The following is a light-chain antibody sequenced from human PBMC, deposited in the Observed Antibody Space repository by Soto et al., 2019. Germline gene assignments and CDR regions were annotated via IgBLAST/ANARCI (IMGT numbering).Light chain of an antibody. CDR3: QQYNHWPPNT. CDR2: DAS. Sequence: DIVMTQSPDTLSVSPGERATLSCRASESVRSNLAWYHQQRGQAPRLVIYDASTRATGVPARISGSGSGTEFTLSIRSLQSEDLGVYYCQQYNHWPPNTFGQGNKLEIK. CDR1: ESVRSN. V-gene: IGKV3-15*01. J-gene: IGKJ2*01.